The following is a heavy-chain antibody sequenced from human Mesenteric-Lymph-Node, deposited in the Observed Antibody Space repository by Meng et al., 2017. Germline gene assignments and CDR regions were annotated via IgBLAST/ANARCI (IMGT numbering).Heavy chain of an antibody. J-gene: IGHJ4*02. CDR2: MSPHSGYT. V-gene: IGHV1-8*03. CDR3: ATSSNGFPD. D-gene: IGHD6-19*01. Sequence: QVPLVTFGAEVKKPGASVKASCKASGDTFINYDINWVRQATGQGLEWMGWMSPHSGYTGYAPMFQGRLTITRNTSISTVYMELSNLRSDDTAVYYCATSSNGFPDWGQGTLVTVSS. CDR1: GDTFINYD.